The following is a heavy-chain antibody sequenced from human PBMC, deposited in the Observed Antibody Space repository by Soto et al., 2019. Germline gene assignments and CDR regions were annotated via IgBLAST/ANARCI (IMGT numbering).Heavy chain of an antibody. V-gene: IGHV1-2*04. J-gene: IGHJ2*01. CDR1: GYKFTDYY. CDR2: VNPKRGDA. D-gene: IGHD1-20*01. CDR3: ARDPGIPGRYWYFDL. Sequence: QVLLVQSGAEVKKPGASVKVSCKASGYKFTDYYIHWVRQAPGQGPEWMGGVNPKRGDAVYAQKFQGWVTMTRDTATTTAYLEVNRLKSDDTAVYYCARDPGIPGRYWYFDLWGRGTLVTVSS.